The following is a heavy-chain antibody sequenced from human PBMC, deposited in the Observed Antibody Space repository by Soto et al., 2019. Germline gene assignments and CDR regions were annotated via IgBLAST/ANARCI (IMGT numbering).Heavy chain of an antibody. CDR1: GYTFTSYG. CDR3: ARSDYGYYSNDY. D-gene: IGHD4-17*01. V-gene: IGHV1-3*01. Sequence: ASVKVSCKASGYTFTSYGISWVRQAPGQGLEWMGWINAGNGNTKYSQKFQGRVTITRDTSASTAYMELSSLRSEDTAVYYCARSDYGYYSNDYWGQGTLVTVSS. J-gene: IGHJ4*02. CDR2: INAGNGNT.